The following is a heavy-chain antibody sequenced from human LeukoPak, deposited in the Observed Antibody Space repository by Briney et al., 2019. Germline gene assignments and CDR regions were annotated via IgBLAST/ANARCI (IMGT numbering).Heavy chain of an antibody. V-gene: IGHV3-21*01. Sequence: PGGSLRLSCAAFGFPFSTYTVTWVRQAPGKGLEWVSSISSTSSNKYYADSVKGRFTISRDNAKNSLYLQINSLRADDTAMYFCARVGAGSSTSFYSIDYWGQGALVTVSS. J-gene: IGHJ4*02. CDR3: ARVGAGSSTSFYSIDY. D-gene: IGHD2-2*01. CDR1: GFPFSTYT. CDR2: ISSTSSNK.